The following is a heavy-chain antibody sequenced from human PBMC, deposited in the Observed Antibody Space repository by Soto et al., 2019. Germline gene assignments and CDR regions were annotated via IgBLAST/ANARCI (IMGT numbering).Heavy chain of an antibody. V-gene: IGHV4-30-4*01. CDR1: GGSISSGDYY. CDR3: ARQTGTTSNFDY. CDR2: IYYSGST. Sequence: SETLSLTCTVSGGSISSGDYYWSWIRQPPGKGLEWIGYIYYSGSTYYNPSLKSRVTISLDTSKTHFSLKLGSVTAADTAVYYCARQTGTTSNFDYWGQGTLVTVSS. J-gene: IGHJ4*02. D-gene: IGHD1-7*01.